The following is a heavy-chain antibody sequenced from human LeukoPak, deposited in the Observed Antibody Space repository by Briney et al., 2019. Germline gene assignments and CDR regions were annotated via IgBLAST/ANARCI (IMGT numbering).Heavy chain of an antibody. CDR3: ARDEYYYDSSGYYPDAFDI. J-gene: IGHJ3*02. D-gene: IGHD3-22*01. CDR2: IKEDGSEK. V-gene: IGHV3-7*03. CDR1: GLNFSSRW. Sequence: GGSLRLSCAASGLNFSSRWMNWVRQAPGQGLEWVASIKEDGSEKHYVDSVKGRFTISRDNAKNSLYLQMNSLRAEDTAVYYCARDEYYYDSSGYYPDAFDIWGQGTMVTVSS.